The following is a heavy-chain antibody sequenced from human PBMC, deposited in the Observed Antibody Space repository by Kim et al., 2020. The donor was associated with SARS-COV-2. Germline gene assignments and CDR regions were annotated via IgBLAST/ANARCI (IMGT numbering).Heavy chain of an antibody. J-gene: IGHJ3*02. CDR2: IYYSGST. CDR3: ASRDSSSSGPAFDI. V-gene: IGHV4-59*01. CDR1: GGSISSYY. D-gene: IGHD6-6*01. Sequence: SETLSLTCTVSGGSISSYYWSWIRQPPGKGLEWIGYIYYSGSTNYNPSLKSRVTISVDTSKNQFSLKLSSVTAADTAVYYCASRDSSSSGPAFDIWGQGTMVTVSS.